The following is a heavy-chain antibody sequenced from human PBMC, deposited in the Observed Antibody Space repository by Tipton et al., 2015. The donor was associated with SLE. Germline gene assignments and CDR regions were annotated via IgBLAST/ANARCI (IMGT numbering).Heavy chain of an antibody. CDR1: GFIFSIYS. CDR2: ISTTSSRI. CDR3: TREVSYYYGMDV. J-gene: IGHJ6*02. Sequence: SLRLSCAASGFIFSIYSMNWVRQAPGKGLEWVSSISTTSSRIYYADSVKGRFTISRDNSKNTLYLQMNSLRAEDTAVYYCTREVSYYYGMDVWGQGTTVTVSS. V-gene: IGHV3-21*01.